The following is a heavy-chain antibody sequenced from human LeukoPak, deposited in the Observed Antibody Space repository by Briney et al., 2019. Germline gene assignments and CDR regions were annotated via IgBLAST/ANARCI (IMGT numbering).Heavy chain of an antibody. CDR2: IYYSGST. J-gene: IGHJ3*02. CDR3: ARERGGDYSDAFDI. D-gene: IGHD4-11*01. V-gene: IGHV4-59*01. Sequence: SETLSLTCTVSGGSISGYYWSWIRQSPGKGLEWIGYIYYSGSTSFNPSLKSRVTISVDTSKNQFSLKLNSVTAADTAVYYCARERGGDYSDAFDIWGQGTLVTVSS. CDR1: GGSISGYY.